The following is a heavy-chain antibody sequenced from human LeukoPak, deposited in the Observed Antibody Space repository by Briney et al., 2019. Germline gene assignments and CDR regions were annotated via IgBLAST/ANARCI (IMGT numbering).Heavy chain of an antibody. CDR1: GYTLTELS. D-gene: IGHD5-18*01. CDR2: FDPEDGET. Sequence: ASVKVSCKVSGYTLTELSMHWVRQAPGKGLEWMGGFDPEDGETIYAQKFQGRVTMTEDTSTDTAYMELSSLRSDDTAVYCCARGGNSYGSAFDYWGQGTLVTVSS. CDR3: ARGGNSYGSAFDY. J-gene: IGHJ4*02. V-gene: IGHV1-24*01.